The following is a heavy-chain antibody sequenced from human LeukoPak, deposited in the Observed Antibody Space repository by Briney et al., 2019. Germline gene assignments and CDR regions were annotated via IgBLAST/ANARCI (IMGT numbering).Heavy chain of an antibody. CDR3: AREQTRGGDLDY. D-gene: IGHD2-21*02. Sequence: GGSLRLSCAASGFTFSSYEMNWVRQAPGKGLEWVSYIDSSGSNIHYADSVKGRFTISRDNAKNALYLQMYSLRVEDTAVYYCAREQTRGGDLDYWGQGALVTVSS. CDR1: GFTFSSYE. CDR2: IDSSGSNI. V-gene: IGHV3-48*03. J-gene: IGHJ4*02.